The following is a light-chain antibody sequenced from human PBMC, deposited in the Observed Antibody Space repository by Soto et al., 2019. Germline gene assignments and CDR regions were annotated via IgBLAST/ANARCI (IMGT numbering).Light chain of an antibody. CDR1: SSNIGAGYD. CDR3: QSYDSSLSGHRV. J-gene: IGLJ2*01. Sequence: QSVLTQLPSVSGAPGQRVTISCTGSSSNIGAGYDVHWYQQLPGTAPKLLIYGNSNRPSGVPDRFSGSKSGTSASLAITGLQAEDEADYYCQSYDSSLSGHRVFGGGTKVTVL. V-gene: IGLV1-40*01. CDR2: GNS.